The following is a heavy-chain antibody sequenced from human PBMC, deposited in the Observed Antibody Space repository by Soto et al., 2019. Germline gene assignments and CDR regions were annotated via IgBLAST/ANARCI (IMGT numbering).Heavy chain of an antibody. V-gene: IGHV3-23*01. J-gene: IGHJ6*02. CDR1: GFIFSSYA. D-gene: IGHD2-2*01. CDR2: IGESGTPT. CDR3: ARYIPGVRYYGMDV. Sequence: GGSLRLSCAASGFIFSSYAMKWVRQAPGKGLEWVSLIGESGTPTYYADSVKGRFTISRDNSGNTLFLEMYSLRAEDTAVYYCARYIPGVRYYGMDVWGQGTTVTVSS.